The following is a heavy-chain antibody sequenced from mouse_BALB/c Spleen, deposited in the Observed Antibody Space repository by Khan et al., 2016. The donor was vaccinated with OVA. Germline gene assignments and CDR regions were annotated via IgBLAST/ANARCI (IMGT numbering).Heavy chain of an antibody. Sequence: VQLQQSGPDLVKPGASVKISCKASGYSFTVYYMTWVKQSHGKSPGWIGRVNPNNGDTNYNQNFKGKAILTVDKSSNTAYMELRSLTSEDSAVFYCARGYECYPDWGRGTLVTVSA. CDR3: ARGYECYPD. CDR2: VNPNNGDT. V-gene: IGHV1-26*01. CDR1: GYSFTVYY. D-gene: IGHD2-12*01. J-gene: IGHJ3*01.